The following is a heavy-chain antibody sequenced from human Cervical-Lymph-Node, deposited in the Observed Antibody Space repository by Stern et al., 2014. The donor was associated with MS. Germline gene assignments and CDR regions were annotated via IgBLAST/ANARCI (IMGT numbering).Heavy chain of an antibody. CDR3: ARGTIYSSPYYFDY. CDR2: IKQDGSEK. J-gene: IGHJ4*02. CDR1: GFTFSSYW. V-gene: IGHV3-7*04. Sequence: EVQLVESGGGLVQPGGSLRLSCAASGFTFSSYWMSWVRQAPGKGLEWVAIIKQDGSEKYYVDSVKGRFTISRDNAKNSLYLQMNSLRAEDTALYYCARGTIYSSPYYFDYWGQGTLVTVSS. D-gene: IGHD6-6*01.